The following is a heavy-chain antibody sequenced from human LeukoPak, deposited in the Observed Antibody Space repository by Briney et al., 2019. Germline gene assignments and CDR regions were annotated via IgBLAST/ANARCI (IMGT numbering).Heavy chain of an antibody. CDR2: INAGNGNT. CDR3: ARGALEQQLALQP. Sequence: GASVKVSCKASGYTFTSYAMHWVRQAPGQRLEWMGWINAGNGNTKYSQKFQGRVTITRDASASTAYMELSSLRSEDTAVYYCARGALEQQLALQPWGQGTLVTVSS. D-gene: IGHD6-13*01. J-gene: IGHJ5*02. CDR1: GYTFTSYA. V-gene: IGHV1-3*01.